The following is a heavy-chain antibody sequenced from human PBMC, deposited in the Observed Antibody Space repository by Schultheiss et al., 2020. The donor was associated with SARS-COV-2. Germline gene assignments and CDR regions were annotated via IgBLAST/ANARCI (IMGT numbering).Heavy chain of an antibody. V-gene: IGHV4-61*01. CDR2: IYYSGNT. J-gene: IGHJ6*02. D-gene: IGHD3-3*01. CDR1: GGSVSSGSYY. CDR3: ARDTRDYDLWSGYYISGMDV. Sequence: SQTLSLTCTVSGGSVSSGSYYWSWIRQPPGKGLEWIGYIYYSGNTKYNPSLKSRVTISVDTSKNQFSLRLSSVTAADTAVYYCARDTRDYDLWSGYYISGMDVWGQGTTVTVSS.